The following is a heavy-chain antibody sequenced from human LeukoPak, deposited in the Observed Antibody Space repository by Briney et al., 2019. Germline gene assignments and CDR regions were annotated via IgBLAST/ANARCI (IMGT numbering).Heavy chain of an antibody. CDR2: IIPIFGTA. J-gene: IGHJ4*02. CDR3: ARDSLYGSGARTPDY. CDR1: GGTFSSYA. V-gene: IGHV1-69*05. D-gene: IGHD3-10*01. Sequence: RASVKVSCKASGGTFSSYAISWVRQAPGQGLEWMGRIIPIFGTANYAQEFQGRVTITTDESTSTAYMELSSLRSEDTAVYYCARDSLYGSGARTPDYWGQGTLVTVSS.